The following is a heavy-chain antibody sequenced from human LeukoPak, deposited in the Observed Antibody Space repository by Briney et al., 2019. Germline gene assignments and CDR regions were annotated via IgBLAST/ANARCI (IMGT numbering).Heavy chain of an antibody. CDR2: IFYSGST. CDR1: SGSISTSNYY. J-gene: IGHJ4*02. D-gene: IGHD1-26*01. Sequence: SETLSLTCTVSSGSISTSNYYWGWVRQPPGKALEWIGNIFYSGSTYYSPSLKSRVTISVDTSKNQFSLKLSSVTAADTAVYYCARHDGVGATPDYWGQGTLVTVSS. CDR3: ARHDGVGATPDY. V-gene: IGHV4-39*01.